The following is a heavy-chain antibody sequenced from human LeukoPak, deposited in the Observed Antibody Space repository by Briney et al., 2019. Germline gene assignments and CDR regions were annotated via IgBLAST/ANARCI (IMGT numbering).Heavy chain of an antibody. CDR3: AKDQDYYDSSGMGDY. CDR2: IRYDGSNK. CDR1: GFTFSSYS. D-gene: IGHD3-22*01. J-gene: IGHJ4*02. Sequence: GGSLRLSCAASGFTFSSYSMNWVRQAPGKGLEWVAFIRYDGSNKYYADSVKGRFTISRDNSKNTLYLQMNSLRAEDTAVYYCAKDQDYYDSSGMGDYWGQGTLVTVSS. V-gene: IGHV3-30*02.